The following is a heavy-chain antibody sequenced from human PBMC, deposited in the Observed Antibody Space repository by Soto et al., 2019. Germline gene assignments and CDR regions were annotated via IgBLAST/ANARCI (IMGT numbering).Heavy chain of an antibody. Sequence: GGSLRLSSTASGFPFSNYGMHWVRQAPGKGLEWVAVILYDGSNKYYAESVKGRFTISRDNSKNTLYLQMNSLRAEDTAVYYCAKDWDPKQWHYFDYWGQGTLVTSPQ. D-gene: IGHD6-19*01. V-gene: IGHV3-30*18. CDR3: AKDWDPKQWHYFDY. CDR2: ILYDGSNK. CDR1: GFPFSNYG. J-gene: IGHJ4*02.